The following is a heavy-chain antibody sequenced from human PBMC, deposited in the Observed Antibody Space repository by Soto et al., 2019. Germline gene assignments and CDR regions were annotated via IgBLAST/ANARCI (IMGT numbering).Heavy chain of an antibody. V-gene: IGHV4-39*01. CDR3: ARIVSTTPYFHHYMDV. D-gene: IGHD5-12*01. Sequence: QLQLQESGPGLVKPSETLSLTCTVSGGSISSSGHFWGWVRQPPGNGLEWIGTIFYTGSTYYNSSFKSRVTMSVDTSKNQFSLKLSSVTAADTAVYYCARIVSTTPYFHHYMDVWGKGTTGTVSS. CDR1: GGSISSSGHF. CDR2: IFYTGST. J-gene: IGHJ6*03.